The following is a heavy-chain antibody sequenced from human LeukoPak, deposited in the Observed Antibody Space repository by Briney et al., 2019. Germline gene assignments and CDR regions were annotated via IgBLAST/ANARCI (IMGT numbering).Heavy chain of an antibody. D-gene: IGHD5-18*01. Sequence: SETLSLTCTVSGGSISSSPYYWGWIRPPPGKGLEWIGSIYYSGTTHYNPSLESRVTISVDTSKNQFSLKLASVTAADTAIYYCAKGAGGFSYYNWFDPWGQGTLLTVSS. CDR1: GGSISSSPYY. V-gene: IGHV4-39*07. J-gene: IGHJ5*02. CDR3: AKGAGGFSYYNWFDP. CDR2: IYYSGTT.